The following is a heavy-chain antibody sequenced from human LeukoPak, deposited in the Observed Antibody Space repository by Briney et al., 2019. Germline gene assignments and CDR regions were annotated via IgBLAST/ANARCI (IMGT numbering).Heavy chain of an antibody. Sequence: GGSLRLSCAASGFTFSSYWMSWVRQAPGKGLEWVANIKQDESEKYYVDSVKGRFTISRDNAKNSLYLQMNSLRAEDTAVYYCARDSTGLTGYYYYYYGMDVWGQGTTVTVSS. V-gene: IGHV3-7*01. CDR3: ARDSTGLTGYYYYYYGMDV. CDR2: IKQDESEK. CDR1: GFTFSSYW. D-gene: IGHD1-14*01. J-gene: IGHJ6*02.